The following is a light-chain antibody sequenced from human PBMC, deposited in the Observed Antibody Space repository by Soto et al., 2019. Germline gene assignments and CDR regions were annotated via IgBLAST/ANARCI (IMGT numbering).Light chain of an antibody. CDR1: SSDVGAYKY. CDR3: SSYTSTHVV. Sequence: QSALTQPASVSGSPGQSITISCTGTSSDVGAYKYVSWYQQHPGKAPKLIIYDVSNRPSGVSNRFSGSKSGNTASLTISGLQAEDEADYYCSSYTSTHVVFGGGTQLTVL. CDR2: DVS. V-gene: IGLV2-14*01. J-gene: IGLJ2*01.